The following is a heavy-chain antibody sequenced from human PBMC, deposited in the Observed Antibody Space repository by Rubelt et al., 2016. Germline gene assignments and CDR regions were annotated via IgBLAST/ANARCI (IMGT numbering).Heavy chain of an antibody. Sequence: QVQLQESGPGLVKPSETLSLTCTVSGGSISSYYWSWIRQPAGKGLEWIGRIYTSGSTNYNPSLKSRVTMSVDTSKNPFPLKGNSVTAADTAVDYWAKVADYRPDSWGQGTLVIVSS. J-gene: IGHJ4*02. CDR1: GGSISSYY. V-gene: IGHV4-4*07. CDR2: IYTSGST. CDR3: AKVADYRPDS. D-gene: IGHD4/OR15-4a*01.